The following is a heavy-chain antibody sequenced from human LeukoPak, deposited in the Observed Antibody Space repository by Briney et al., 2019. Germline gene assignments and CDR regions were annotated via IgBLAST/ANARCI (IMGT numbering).Heavy chain of an antibody. D-gene: IGHD3-10*01. CDR2: ISAYNGNT. CDR3: ARGAAYYPPLDFDY. V-gene: IGHV1-18*01. CDR1: GYTFTSYG. J-gene: IGHJ4*02. Sequence: ASVKVSCKASGYTFTSYGISWVRQAPGQGLEWMGWISAYNGNTNYAQKFQGRVTITADKSTSTAYMELSSLRSEDTAVYYCARGAAYYPPLDFDYWGQGTLVTVSS.